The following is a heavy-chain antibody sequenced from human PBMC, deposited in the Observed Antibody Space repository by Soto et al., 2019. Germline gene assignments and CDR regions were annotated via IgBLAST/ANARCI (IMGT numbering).Heavy chain of an antibody. D-gene: IGHD2-2*01. CDR1: GFTLSNAW. Sequence: GGSLRLACAASGFTLSNAWMSWVRQAPGKGLEWVGRIKSQTDGGTTDYAAPVKGRLTISRDDSKNTLYLQMNSLKTEDTAVYYCTTAVVPAARAYYYYGMDVWGQGTTVT. J-gene: IGHJ6*02. CDR3: TTAVVPAARAYYYYGMDV. V-gene: IGHV3-15*01. CDR2: IKSQTDGGTT.